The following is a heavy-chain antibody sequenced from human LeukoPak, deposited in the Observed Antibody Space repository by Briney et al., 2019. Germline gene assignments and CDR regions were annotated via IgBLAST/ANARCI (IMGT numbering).Heavy chain of an antibody. Sequence: ASVKVSCKASGYTFTSYGISWVRQAPGQGLEWMGWISAYNGNTNYAQKLQGRVTMTTDTSTSTAYMELRSLRSDDTAVYYCARDGSDCYDSSGFLYWGQGTLVTVSS. D-gene: IGHD3-22*01. CDR3: ARDGSDCYDSSGFLY. V-gene: IGHV1-18*01. CDR2: ISAYNGNT. J-gene: IGHJ4*02. CDR1: GYTFTSYG.